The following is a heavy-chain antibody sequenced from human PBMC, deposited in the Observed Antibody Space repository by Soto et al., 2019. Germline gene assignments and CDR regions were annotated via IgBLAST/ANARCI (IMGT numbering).Heavy chain of an antibody. D-gene: IGHD6-25*01. V-gene: IGHV3-30-3*01. CDR3: AREKQRGASAPDAFDI. CDR2: ISYDGSNK. J-gene: IGHJ3*02. Sequence: QVQLVESGGGVVQPGRSLRLSCAASGFTFSSYAMHWVRQAPGKGLEWVAVISYDGSNKYYADSVKGRFTISRDNSKNALYLQMNSLRAEDTAVYYCAREKQRGASAPDAFDIWCQGTMLTVSS. CDR1: GFTFSSYA.